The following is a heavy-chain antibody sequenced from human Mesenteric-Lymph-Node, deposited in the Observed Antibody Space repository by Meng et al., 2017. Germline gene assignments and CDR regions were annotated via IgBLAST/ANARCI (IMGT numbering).Heavy chain of an antibody. CDR2: IYYSGST. D-gene: IGHD3-22*01. CDR3: ARVDSSSYFLDY. CDR1: GGSISSGGHS. V-gene: IGHV4-31*03. Sequence: QVQLQESSPGLVKPSQTLSLTCTVSGGSISSGGHSWSWIRQHPGKGLEWIAYIYYSGSTYYNPSLKSRVILSVDTSKNQFSLKLSSVTAADTTVYYCARVDSSSYFLDYWGQGTLVTVSS. J-gene: IGHJ4*01.